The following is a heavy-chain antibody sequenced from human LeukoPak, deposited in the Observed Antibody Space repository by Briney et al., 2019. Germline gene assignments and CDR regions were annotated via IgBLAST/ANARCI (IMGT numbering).Heavy chain of an antibody. J-gene: IGHJ4*02. CDR3: ARRDYDFWSGYSPGVFDY. CDR2: IYYSGST. D-gene: IGHD3-3*01. V-gene: IGHV4-59*05. Sequence: SETLSLTCTVSGGSISSYYWSWIRQPPGKGLEWIGSIYYSGSTYYNPSLKSRVTISVDTSKNQFSLKLSSVTAADTAVYYCARRDYDFWSGYSPGVFDYWGQGTLVTVSS. CDR1: GGSISSYY.